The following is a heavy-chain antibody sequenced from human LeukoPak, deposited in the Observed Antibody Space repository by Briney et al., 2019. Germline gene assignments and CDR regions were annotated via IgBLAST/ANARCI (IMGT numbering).Heavy chain of an antibody. D-gene: IGHD2-21*02. V-gene: IGHV4-59*01. CDR2: IYYSGST. CDR3: AREGLRTIDY. Sequence: PSETLSITCTVSGGSISSDYWSCIRQPPGKGLEWIGYIYYSGSTNYNPSLKSRVTISVDTSKNQYSLKLSSVTAADTAMYYCAREGLRTIDYWGQGTLVTASS. J-gene: IGHJ4*02. CDR1: GGSISSDY.